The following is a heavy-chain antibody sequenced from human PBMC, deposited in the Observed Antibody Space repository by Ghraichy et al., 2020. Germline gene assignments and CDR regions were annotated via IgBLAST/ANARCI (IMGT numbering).Heavy chain of an antibody. CDR1: GYSFTSYW. D-gene: IGHD6-13*01. Sequence: ESLNISCKGSGYSFTSYWIGWVRQMPGKGLEWMGIIYPGDSDTRYSPSFQGQVTISADKSISTAYLQWSSLKASDTAMYYCARTGYSSSWYGAGWFDPWGQGTLVTVSS. CDR2: IYPGDSDT. J-gene: IGHJ5*02. CDR3: ARTGYSSSWYGAGWFDP. V-gene: IGHV5-51*01.